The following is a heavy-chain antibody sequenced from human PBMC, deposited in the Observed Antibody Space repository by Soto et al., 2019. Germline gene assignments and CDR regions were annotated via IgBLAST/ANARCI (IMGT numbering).Heavy chain of an antibody. CDR3: AIGISGGAPYGDKRGWCGY. D-gene: IGHD4-17*01. CDR2: ISGSGGST. Sequence: EVQLLESGGGLVQPGGSLRLSCAASGFTFSSYAMSWVRQAPGKGLEWVSAISGSGGSTYYADSVKGRFTISRDNSKNTLYLQMNSLRAEDTAVYYCAIGISGGAPYGDKRGWCGYWGQGTLVTVSS. J-gene: IGHJ4*02. CDR1: GFTFSSYA. V-gene: IGHV3-23*01.